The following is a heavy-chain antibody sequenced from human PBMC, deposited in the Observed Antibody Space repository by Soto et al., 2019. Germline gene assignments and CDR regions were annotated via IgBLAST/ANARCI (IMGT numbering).Heavy chain of an antibody. CDR2: ISGSGGST. Sequence: GGSLRLSCAASGFTFSSYAMSWVRQAPGKGLEWVSAISGSGGSTYYADSVKGRFTITRDNSKNTLYLQMNSLRAEDTAVYYCAKDENPTLRFLGGEVGWGQGTLVTVSS. CDR1: GFTFSSYA. J-gene: IGHJ4*02. D-gene: IGHD3-3*01. V-gene: IGHV3-23*01. CDR3: AKDENPTLRFLGGEVG.